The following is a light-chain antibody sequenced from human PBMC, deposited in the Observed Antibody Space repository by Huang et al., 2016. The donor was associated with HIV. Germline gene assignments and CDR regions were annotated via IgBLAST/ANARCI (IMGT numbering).Light chain of an antibody. V-gene: IGKV3D-20*01. J-gene: IGKJ2*01. Sequence: EIVLTHSPATLSLSPGKRATLSCRATQSIRNRYLAWFQQKPGLAPRLLIYDASNRATGLPDRVSGGGSGTDFTLTISRLEPEDFAVYYCQQYGSSSYTFGQGTKLDLK. CDR1: QSIRNRY. CDR2: DAS. CDR3: QQYGSSSYT.